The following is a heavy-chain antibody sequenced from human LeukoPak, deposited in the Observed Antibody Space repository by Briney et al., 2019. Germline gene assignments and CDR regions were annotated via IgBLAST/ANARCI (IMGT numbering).Heavy chain of an antibody. Sequence: TSETLSLTCSVSGGSVSSISYYWGWIRQSPGKGLEWIGNIYYSGSTYYNPSLKSRATISVDTCKNQFSLKLSSVIAADTAVYYCASSLYDSRGYYFDYWGQGTLVTASS. D-gene: IGHD3-22*01. CDR1: GGSVSSISYY. CDR3: ASSLYDSRGYYFDY. V-gene: IGHV4-39*01. CDR2: IYYSGST. J-gene: IGHJ4*02.